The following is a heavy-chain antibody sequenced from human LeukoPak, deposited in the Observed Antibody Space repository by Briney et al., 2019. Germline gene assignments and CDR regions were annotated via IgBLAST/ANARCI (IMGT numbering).Heavy chain of an antibody. Sequence: GRSLRLSCAASGFTFSSYGMHWVRQAPGKGLEWVAVIWYNGSNKYYADSVKGRFTISRDNSKNTLYLQMNSLRAEDTAVYYCASSQLDAFDIWGQGTMVTVSS. CDR3: ASSQLDAFDI. CDR2: IWYNGSNK. CDR1: GFTFSSYG. J-gene: IGHJ3*02. V-gene: IGHV3-33*01. D-gene: IGHD2-2*01.